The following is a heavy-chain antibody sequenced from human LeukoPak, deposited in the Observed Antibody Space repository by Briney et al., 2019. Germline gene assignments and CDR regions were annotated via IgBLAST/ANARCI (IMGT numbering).Heavy chain of an antibody. CDR2: ISGSGTIT. V-gene: IGHV3-23*01. Sequence: GGSLRLSCAVSGFTFDDYAMHWVRQAPGKGLEWVSAISGSGTITYYADSVKGRFTISRDNSKDTLYLQMNSLRAEDTAIYFCAILTTHSSSSQFDYWGQGTLVTVSS. J-gene: IGHJ4*02. CDR1: GFTFDDYA. CDR3: AILTTHSSSSQFDY. D-gene: IGHD6-6*01.